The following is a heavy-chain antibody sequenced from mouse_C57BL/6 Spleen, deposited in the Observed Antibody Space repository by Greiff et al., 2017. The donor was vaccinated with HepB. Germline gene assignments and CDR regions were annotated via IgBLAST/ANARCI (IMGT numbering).Heavy chain of an antibody. Sequence: EVQLQQSGPELVKPGASVKMSCKASGYTFTDYNMHWVKQSHGKSLEWIGYINPNNGGTSYNQKFKGKATLTVNKSSSTAYMELRSLTSEDSAVYYCARTYYCGRGLADWGQGTLVTVSA. V-gene: IGHV1-22*01. CDR1: GYTFTDYN. CDR3: ARTYYCGRGLAD. D-gene: IGHD1-1*01. J-gene: IGHJ3*01. CDR2: INPNNGGT.